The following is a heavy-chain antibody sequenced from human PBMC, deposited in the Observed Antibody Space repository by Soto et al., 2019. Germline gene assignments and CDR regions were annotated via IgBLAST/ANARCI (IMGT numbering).Heavy chain of an antibody. Sequence: GGSLRLSCAASQFSFISYWMHWGRQVPGKGPAWVSRINHDGSKTEYADSVKGRFTISRDNTNNTLYLQMNSLRVEDTAMYYCVREPWGFSGTWYDYWGQGTLVTISS. CDR2: INHDGSKT. V-gene: IGHV3-74*01. J-gene: IGHJ4*02. CDR3: VREPWGFSGTWYDY. D-gene: IGHD6-13*01. CDR1: QFSFISYW.